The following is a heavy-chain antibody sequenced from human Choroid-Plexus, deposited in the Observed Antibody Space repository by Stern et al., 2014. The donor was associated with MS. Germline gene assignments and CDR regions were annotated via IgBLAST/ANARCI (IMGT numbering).Heavy chain of an antibody. Sequence: VQLLESGGGLVQPGGSLRLSCAASGFTFSTYAFSWVRQAHGKGLDWVSSISASGVYTYYADSVKGRFTISRDNSKSMLYLEMQSLRAEDTAVYHCAKDLGRGVVVVPLYGLDVWGQGTTVTVSS. CDR2: ISASGVYT. D-gene: IGHD2-2*01. V-gene: IGHV3-23*01. J-gene: IGHJ6*02. CDR1: GFTFSTYA. CDR3: AKDLGRGVVVVPLYGLDV.